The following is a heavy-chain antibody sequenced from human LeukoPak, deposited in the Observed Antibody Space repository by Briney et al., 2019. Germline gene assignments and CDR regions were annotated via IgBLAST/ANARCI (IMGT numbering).Heavy chain of an antibody. CDR2: MNSNSGNT. Sequence: ASVKVSCKASGYTFTSYDINWVRQATGQGLEWMGWMNSNSGNTGYAQKFQGRVTMTRNTSIGTAYMELSSLRSEDTAVYYCARSRHSSGWYVDYWGQGTLVTVSS. J-gene: IGHJ4*02. CDR1: GYTFTSYD. V-gene: IGHV1-8*01. CDR3: ARSRHSSGWYVDY. D-gene: IGHD6-19*01.